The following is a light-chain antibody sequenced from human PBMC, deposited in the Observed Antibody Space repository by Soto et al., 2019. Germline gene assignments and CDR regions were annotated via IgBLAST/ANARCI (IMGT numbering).Light chain of an antibody. CDR2: AAS. Sequence: VLAKCPVPLSLSPGERATLSCRASQSVSSSYLAWYQQKPGQAPSLLIYAASTMPTGIPDRFSGSGSGTDFTLTISRLQPEDFAVYYCQQNVVTPRTFGQGTKVDIK. CDR1: QSVSSSY. CDR3: QQNVVTPRT. V-gene: IGKV3-20*01. J-gene: IGKJ1*01.